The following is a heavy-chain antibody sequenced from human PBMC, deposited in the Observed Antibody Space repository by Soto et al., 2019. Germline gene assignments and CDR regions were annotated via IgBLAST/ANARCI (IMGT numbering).Heavy chain of an antibody. J-gene: IGHJ5*02. CDR3: ARAARPSSWFDP. Sequence: SETLSLTCAVSGGSISSGGYSLRWIRQPPGKGLEWIGYIYHSGSTYYNPSLKSRVTISVDRSKNQFSLKLSSVTAADTAVYYCARAARPSSWFDPWGQGTLVTVSS. V-gene: IGHV4-30-2*01. D-gene: IGHD6-6*01. CDR1: GGSISSGGYS. CDR2: IYHSGST.